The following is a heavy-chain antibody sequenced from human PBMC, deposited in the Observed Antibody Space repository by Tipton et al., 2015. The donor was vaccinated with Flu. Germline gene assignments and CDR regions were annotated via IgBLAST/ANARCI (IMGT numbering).Heavy chain of an antibody. CDR3: ARGSSGGSCPTGL. Sequence: TLSLTCGVYGGSFSDYYWSWIRQSPGKGLEWIGEINHSRSTNYNQSLKSRVTISVDTSKNQFSLKLSSVTAADTAVYYCARGSSGGSCPTGLWGQGTLVNVSS. D-gene: IGHD2-15*01. CDR1: GGSFSDYY. V-gene: IGHV4-34*01. J-gene: IGHJ4*02. CDR2: INHSRST.